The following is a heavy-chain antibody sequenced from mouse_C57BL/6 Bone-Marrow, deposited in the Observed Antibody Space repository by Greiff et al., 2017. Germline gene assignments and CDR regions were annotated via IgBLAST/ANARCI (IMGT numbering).Heavy chain of an antibody. V-gene: IGHV1-53*01. CDR3: ATYSKGDYAMDY. CDR2: INPSNGGT. CDR1: GYTFTSYW. J-gene: IGHJ4*01. D-gene: IGHD2-5*01. Sequence: QVQLQQPGTELVKPGASVKLSCKASGYTFTSYWMPWVKQRPGQGLEWIGNINPSNGGTNYNEKFKSKATLTVDKSSSTAYMQLSSLTSEDSAVYYGATYSKGDYAMDYWGQGTSVTVSS.